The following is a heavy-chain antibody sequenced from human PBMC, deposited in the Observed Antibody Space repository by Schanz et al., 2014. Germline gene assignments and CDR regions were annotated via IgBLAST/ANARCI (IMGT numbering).Heavy chain of an antibody. D-gene: IGHD2-21*01. J-gene: IGHJ3*02. CDR2: ISGTGGDDT. V-gene: IGHV3-21*01. Sequence: EVQLVESGGGLVQPGGSLRLSCAASGFTFSSYSMNWVRQAPGKGLLWVSSISGTGGDDTYYADSVKGRFTMSRDNAKNSVFLQMNSLRAEDTAVYYCARDGYSVVVISPTESFDIWGQGTMVT. CDR3: ARDGYSVVVISPTESFDI. CDR1: GFTFSSYS.